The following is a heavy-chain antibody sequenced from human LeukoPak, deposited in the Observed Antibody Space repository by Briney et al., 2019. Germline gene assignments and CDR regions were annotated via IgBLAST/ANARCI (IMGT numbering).Heavy chain of an antibody. Sequence: ASETLSLTCTVSGGSISNGGYYWSWIRQPPGKGLEWIGSIYYSGSTYYNPSLKSRITISVDTSKNQFSLKLSSVTAADTAVYYCARRVSDPLKVDYWGQGTLVTVSS. D-gene: IGHD3-22*01. J-gene: IGHJ4*02. CDR2: IYYSGST. CDR3: ARRVSDPLKVDY. CDR1: GGSISNGGYY. V-gene: IGHV4-39*01.